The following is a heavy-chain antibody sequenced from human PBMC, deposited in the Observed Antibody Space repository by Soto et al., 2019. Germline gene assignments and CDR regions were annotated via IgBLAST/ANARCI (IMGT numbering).Heavy chain of an antibody. CDR2: DGAGGTI. CDR3: ARQGPYGDHDH. D-gene: IGHD4-17*01. J-gene: IGHJ4*02. CDR1: GFTLSSYS. V-gene: IGHV3-48*02. Sequence: GGSLRLSCVVSGFTLSSYSMNWVRQAPGKGLEWVSHDGAGGTILYADSVKGRFTVSRDNAKNSLYLQMNILRDGDTAVYYCARQGPYGDHDHWGQGXLVTVSS.